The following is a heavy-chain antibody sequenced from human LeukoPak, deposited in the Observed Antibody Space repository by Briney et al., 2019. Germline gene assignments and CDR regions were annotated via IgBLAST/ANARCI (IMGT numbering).Heavy chain of an antibody. J-gene: IGHJ4*02. Sequence: PGGSLRLSCAASGFTFSSYAMHWVRQAPGKGLEWVAVISYDGSNKYYADSVKGRFTISRDNAKNSLYLQMNSLRAEDTAVYYCARDSLRIDYWGQGTLVTVSS. CDR2: ISYDGSNK. CDR3: ARDSLRIDY. V-gene: IGHV3-30*04. CDR1: GFTFSSYA.